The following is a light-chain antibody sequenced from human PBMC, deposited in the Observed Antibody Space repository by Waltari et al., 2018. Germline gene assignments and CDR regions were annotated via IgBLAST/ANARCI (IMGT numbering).Light chain of an antibody. CDR2: DVS. V-gene: IGLV2-14*03. Sequence: SALTQPAPVSGSPGQSLTISCTGTSSDVGAYNDVAWYQQHPGKAPKLMIFDVSNRPSGVSNRFSGSKSGNTASLTISGLQAEDEADYYCSSYISSSTLELFGGGTSLTVL. J-gene: IGLJ2*01. CDR3: SSYISSSTLEL. CDR1: SSDVGAYND.